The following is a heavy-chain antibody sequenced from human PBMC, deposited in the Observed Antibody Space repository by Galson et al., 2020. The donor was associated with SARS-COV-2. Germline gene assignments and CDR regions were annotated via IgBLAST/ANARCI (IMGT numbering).Heavy chain of an antibody. CDR2: VYYSGST. Sequence: ETLSLTCTVSGDSIGGSTYFWVWIRQPPGKGLEWLGSVYYSGSTYYNPSLKSRVTISVDTSTNHFSLRLTSVTAADTAVYYCARSFGGADDSRWFDPWGQGTLVTVSS. J-gene: IGHJ5*02. CDR1: GDSIGGSTYF. CDR3: ARSFGGADDSRWFDP. V-gene: IGHV4-39*02. D-gene: IGHD3-10*01.